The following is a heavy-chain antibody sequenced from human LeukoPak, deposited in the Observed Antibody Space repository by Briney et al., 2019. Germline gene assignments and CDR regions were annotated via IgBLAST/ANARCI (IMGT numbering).Heavy chain of an antibody. Sequence: ASVKVSCKASGYTFTGYYMHWVRQAPGQGLEWMGWINPNSGGTNYAQKFQGRVTMTRDTSISTAYMELSRLRSDDTAVYYRARVGLGYCSGGSCSDFDYWGQGTLVTVSS. CDR3: ARVGLGYCSGGSCSDFDY. V-gene: IGHV1-2*02. D-gene: IGHD2-15*01. CDR1: GYTFTGYY. CDR2: INPNSGGT. J-gene: IGHJ4*02.